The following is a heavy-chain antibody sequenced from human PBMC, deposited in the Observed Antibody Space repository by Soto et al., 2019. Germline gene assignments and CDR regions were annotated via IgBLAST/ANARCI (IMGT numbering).Heavy chain of an antibody. D-gene: IGHD3-16*01. Sequence: SDTLSLTCTVSGGSISSYYWSWIRQPPGKGLEWIGYIYYSGSTNYNPSLKSRVTISVDTSKNQFSLKLSSVTAADTAVYYCARGLWGFYYYYGMDVWGQGTTVT. CDR2: IYYSGST. V-gene: IGHV4-59*07. CDR1: GGSISSYY. CDR3: ARGLWGFYYYYGMDV. J-gene: IGHJ6*02.